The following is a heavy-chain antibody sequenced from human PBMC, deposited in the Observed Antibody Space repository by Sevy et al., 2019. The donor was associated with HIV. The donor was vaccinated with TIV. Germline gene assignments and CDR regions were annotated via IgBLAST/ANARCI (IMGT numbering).Heavy chain of an antibody. Sequence: SETLSLTCAVYGGSFSGYYWNWIRQPPGKGLEWIGEINHCVTTNYNPSLKSRVTISIDTSRNQFSLKLSSVTAAYTAVYYCVRGGGNYGGDYWGQGALVTVSS. CDR2: INHCVTT. CDR3: VRGGGNYGGDY. D-gene: IGHD3-16*01. J-gene: IGHJ4*02. CDR1: GGSFSGYY. V-gene: IGHV4-34*01.